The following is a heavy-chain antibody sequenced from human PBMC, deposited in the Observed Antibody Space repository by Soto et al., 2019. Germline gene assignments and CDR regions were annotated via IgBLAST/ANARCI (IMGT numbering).Heavy chain of an antibody. J-gene: IGHJ5*02. D-gene: IGHD3-10*01. CDR1: AGTFSSYA. CDR2: IIPIFGTA. V-gene: IGHV1-69*13. Sequence: GASVKVSCKASAGTFSSYAISWVRQAPGQGLEWMGGIIPIFGTANYAQKFQGRVTITADESTSTAYMELSSLRSEDTAVYYCARAQSYYPNWFDPWGQGTLVTVSS. CDR3: ARAQSYYPNWFDP.